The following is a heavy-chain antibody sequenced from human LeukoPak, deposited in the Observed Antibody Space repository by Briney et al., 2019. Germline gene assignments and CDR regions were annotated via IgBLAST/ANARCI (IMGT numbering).Heavy chain of an antibody. Sequence: PSETLSLTCTVSGGSISSYYWSWIRQPPGKGLEWIGYIYYSGSTNYNPSLKSRVTTSVDTSKNQFSLKLSSVTAADTAVYYCATGRYCSGGSCYWGFDYWGQGTLVTVSS. J-gene: IGHJ4*02. CDR3: ATGRYCSGGSCYWGFDY. CDR2: IYYSGST. V-gene: IGHV4-59*01. D-gene: IGHD2-15*01. CDR1: GGSISSYY.